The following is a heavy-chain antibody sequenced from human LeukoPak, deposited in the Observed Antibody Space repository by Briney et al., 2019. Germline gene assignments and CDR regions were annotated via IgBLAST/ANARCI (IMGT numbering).Heavy chain of an antibody. CDR1: GYTFTGYY. CDR3: ARDLGGRYSGSYPNWFDP. J-gene: IGHJ5*02. Sequence: ASVKVSCKASGYTFTGYYMHWVRQAPGQGLEWMGRIYPNSGGTNYAQKFQGRVTMTRDTSISTTYMELSRLRSDDTALYYCARDLGGRYSGSYPNWFDPWGQGTLATVSS. V-gene: IGHV1-2*06. D-gene: IGHD1-26*01. CDR2: IYPNSGGT.